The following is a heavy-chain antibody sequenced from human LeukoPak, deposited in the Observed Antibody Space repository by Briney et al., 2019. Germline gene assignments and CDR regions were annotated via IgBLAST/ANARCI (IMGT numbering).Heavy chain of an antibody. CDR3: ARDGSREWPIGY. CDR2: IKEDGSET. J-gene: IGHJ4*02. V-gene: IGHV3-7*01. CDR1: GFTFSSYW. D-gene: IGHD3-10*01. Sequence: GGSLRLSCAASGFTFSSYWMGWVRQAPGKGLEWVANIKEDGSETYYVDSVKGRFTISRDNAKNSMYLQMNSLRAEDTAVYYCARDGSREWPIGYWGQGTLVTVSS.